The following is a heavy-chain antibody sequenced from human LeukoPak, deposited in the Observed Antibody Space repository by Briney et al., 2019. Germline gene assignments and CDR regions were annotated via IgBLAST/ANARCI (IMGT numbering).Heavy chain of an antibody. CDR1: GGSISSYY. CDR2: IYTSGST. CDR3: ARGRGYCSGGSCPVEYNWFDP. J-gene: IGHJ5*02. D-gene: IGHD2-15*01. V-gene: IGHV4-4*07. Sequence: SETLSLTCTVSGGSISSYYWSWIRQPAGKGLEWIGRIYTSGSTNYNPSLKSRVTMSVDTSKNQFPLKLSSVTAADTAVYYCARGRGYCSGGSCPVEYNWFDPWGQGTLVTVSS.